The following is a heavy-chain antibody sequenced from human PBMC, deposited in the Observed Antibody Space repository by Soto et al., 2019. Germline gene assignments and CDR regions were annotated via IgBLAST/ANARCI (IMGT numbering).Heavy chain of an antibody. CDR2: LYSGGTT. Sequence: ELQLVESGGSFIQPGGSLRLSCAVSGFSVSRNFMSWIRQAPGKGLEWVSILYSGGTTYYTGSVEGRFTMSGDDSKNTVYLQMKSLRVEDTATYFCARVVLVGATPDYFDHWGQGSLVTVSS. J-gene: IGHJ4*01. CDR1: GFSVSRNF. CDR3: ARVVLVGATPDYFDH. V-gene: IGHV3-53*01. D-gene: IGHD1-26*01.